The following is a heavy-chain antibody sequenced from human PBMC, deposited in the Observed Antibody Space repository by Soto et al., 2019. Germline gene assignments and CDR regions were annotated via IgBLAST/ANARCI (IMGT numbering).Heavy chain of an antibody. Sequence: SQTLSLPCAISGDSVSSNSAAWNWIRQSPSRGLEWLGRTYYRSKCYNDYAVSVKSRITINPDTSKNQFSLQLNSVTPEDTAVYYCARGVSIVVVPAATSDAFDIWGQGTMVTV. CDR2: TYYRSKCYN. J-gene: IGHJ3*02. CDR1: GDSVSSNSAA. V-gene: IGHV6-1*01. CDR3: ARGVSIVVVPAATSDAFDI. D-gene: IGHD2-2*01.